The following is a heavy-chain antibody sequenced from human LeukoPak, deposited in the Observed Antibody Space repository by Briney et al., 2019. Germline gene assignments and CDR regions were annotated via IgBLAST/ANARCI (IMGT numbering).Heavy chain of an antibody. V-gene: IGHV4-61*05. Sequence: ASETLSLTCTVSGGSISSSSYYWGWIRQPPGKGLEWLGYIYYSGSTNYNPSLKSRVTISVDTSKNQFSLKLSSVTAADTAVYYCARAPTYYGDYDVGAFDIWGQGTMVTVSS. CDR1: GGSISSSSYY. CDR3: ARAPTYYGDYDVGAFDI. CDR2: IYYSGST. J-gene: IGHJ3*02. D-gene: IGHD4-17*01.